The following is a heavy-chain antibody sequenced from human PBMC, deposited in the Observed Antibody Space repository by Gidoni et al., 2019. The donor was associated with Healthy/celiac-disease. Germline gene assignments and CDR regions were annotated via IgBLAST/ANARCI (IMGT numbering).Heavy chain of an antibody. V-gene: IGHV3-74*01. Sequence: EVQLVESGGGLVQPGGSLRLSCAASGFTFSSYWMHWVRQAPGKGLVWVSRINSDGSSTSYADSVKGRFTISRDNAKNTPYLQMNSLRAEDTAVYYCARGRWSIAVAAGRGDYWGQGTLVTVSS. CDR1: GFTFSSYW. D-gene: IGHD6-19*01. CDR2: INSDGSST. J-gene: IGHJ4*02. CDR3: ARGRWSIAVAAGRGDY.